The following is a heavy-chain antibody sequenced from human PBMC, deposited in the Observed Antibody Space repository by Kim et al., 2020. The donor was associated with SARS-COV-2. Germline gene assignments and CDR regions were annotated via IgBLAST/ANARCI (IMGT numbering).Heavy chain of an antibody. V-gene: IGHV6-1*01. J-gene: IGHJ4*02. CDR3: ARSRRPQLPIDY. D-gene: IGHD2-2*01. Sequence: DYAVSVKSRITINPDTSKNQFSLQLNSVTPEDTAVYYCARSRRPQLPIDYWGQGTLVTVSS.